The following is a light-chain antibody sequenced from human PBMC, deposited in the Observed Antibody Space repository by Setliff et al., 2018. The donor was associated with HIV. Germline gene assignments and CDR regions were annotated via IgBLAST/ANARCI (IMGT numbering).Light chain of an antibody. Sequence: QSALAQPRSVSGSPGQSVTISCTGTTSDVGGYNFVSWYQHHPGKAPKLMIYDVIKRPSGVPDRFSGSKSGNTASLTISGHQAEDEADYYCCSYAGSHTFVFGTGTKVTVL. CDR2: DVI. CDR3: CSYAGSHTFV. V-gene: IGLV2-11*01. CDR1: TSDVGGYNF. J-gene: IGLJ1*01.